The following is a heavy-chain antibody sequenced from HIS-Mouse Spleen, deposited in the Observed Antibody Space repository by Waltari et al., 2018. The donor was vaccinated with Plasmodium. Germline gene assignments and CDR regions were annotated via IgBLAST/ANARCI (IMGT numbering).Heavy chain of an antibody. D-gene: IGHD6-6*01. V-gene: IGHV3-53*01. Sequence: EVQLVESGGGLIQPGGSLRLSCEASGFTVSANSMPWLRQAPGKGLEWVSVIYSGGSTYYAESVKGRFTISRDNSKNTLYLQMNSLRAEDTAVYYCARGMKSSSSAFDIWGQGTMVTVSS. J-gene: IGHJ3*02. CDR3: ARGMKSSSSAFDI. CDR2: IYSGGST. CDR1: GFTVSANS.